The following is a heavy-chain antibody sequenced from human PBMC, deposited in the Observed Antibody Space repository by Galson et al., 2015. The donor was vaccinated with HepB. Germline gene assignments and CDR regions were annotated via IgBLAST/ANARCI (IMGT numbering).Heavy chain of an antibody. CDR1: GFRFGDYA. D-gene: IGHD2-2*01. J-gene: IGHJ4*02. V-gene: IGHV3-49*03. Sequence: LRLSCAASGFRFGDYAMSWFRQAPGKGLEWIGFIRSKAYGGTTEHAASVKGRFTISRDDSKSVAYLQMNRLQTADTAVYYCSREVDCIGTSCHDYWGQGTRVTVSS. CDR3: SREVDCIGTSCHDY. CDR2: IRSKAYGGTT.